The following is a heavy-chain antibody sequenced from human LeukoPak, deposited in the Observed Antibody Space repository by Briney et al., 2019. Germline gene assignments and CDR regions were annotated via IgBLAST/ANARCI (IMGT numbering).Heavy chain of an antibody. J-gene: IGHJ3*02. CDR3: ARARYLTGSRDDAFDI. D-gene: IGHD1-26*01. CDR2: IYTSGST. V-gene: IGHV4-4*07. Sequence: PSETLSLTCTVSGGSISSYYWSWIRQPAGKGLEWIGRIYTSGSTNYNPSLKSRVTMSVDTSKNQFSLKLSSVTAADTAVYYCARARYLTGSRDDAFDIWGQGTVVTVSS. CDR1: GGSISSYY.